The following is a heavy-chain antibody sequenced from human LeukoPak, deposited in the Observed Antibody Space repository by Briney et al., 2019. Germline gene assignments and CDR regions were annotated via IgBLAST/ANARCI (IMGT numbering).Heavy chain of an antibody. CDR1: GYTFTGYY. V-gene: IGHV1-2*02. CDR3: ASDRYASGSYNWFDP. J-gene: IGHJ5*02. D-gene: IGHD3-10*01. CDR2: INPNSGGT. Sequence: GASVKVSCKASGYTFTGYYMHWVRQPPGQGLEWMGWINPNSGGTSYAQKFQGRVTMTRDTSISTAYMELSRLRSDDTAVYYCASDRYASGSYNWFDPWGQGTLVTVSS.